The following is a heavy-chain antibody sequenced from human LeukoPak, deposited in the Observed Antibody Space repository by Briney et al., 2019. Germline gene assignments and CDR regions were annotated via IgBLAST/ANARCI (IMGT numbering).Heavy chain of an antibody. J-gene: IGHJ4*02. Sequence: GGSLRLSCAASGFTFSSYSLNWVRQAPGKGLEWVSFISTSSSYIYYADSVKGRFTISRDNARNSLYLQMNSLRAEDTAVYYCARQDWLGDRYYFDSWGQGALVTVSS. CDR1: GFTFSSYS. CDR2: ISTSSSYI. CDR3: ARQDWLGDRYYFDS. D-gene: IGHD3-9*01. V-gene: IGHV3-21*01.